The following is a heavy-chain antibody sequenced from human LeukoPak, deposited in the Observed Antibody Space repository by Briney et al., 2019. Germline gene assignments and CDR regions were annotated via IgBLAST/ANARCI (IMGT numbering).Heavy chain of an antibody. CDR1: GFTFSSYW. Sequence: PGGSLRLPCAASGFTFSSYWMSWVRQAPGKGLEWVANIKQDGSEKYYVDSVKGRFTISRDNARNSLYLQLNSLRAEDTAVYYCARDRKLEPLPEFWGQGTLVTVSS. CDR3: ARDRKLEPLPEF. D-gene: IGHD1-1*01. CDR2: IKQDGSEK. J-gene: IGHJ4*02. V-gene: IGHV3-7*01.